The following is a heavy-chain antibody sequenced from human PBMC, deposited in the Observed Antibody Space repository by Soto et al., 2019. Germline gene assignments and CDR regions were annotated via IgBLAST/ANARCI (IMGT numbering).Heavy chain of an antibody. CDR2: ITSNGDST. Sequence: PGGSLRLSCAALRFDFNKYAMTWVRQAPGKGLQWVSSITSNGDSTYYADSVKGRFTTSRDNSKNTLYLQMNSLRADDTAVFYCAKDSPSYTTSPFYFDSWGQGTLVTVSS. D-gene: IGHD2-2*02. V-gene: IGHV3-23*01. J-gene: IGHJ4*02. CDR3: AKDSPSYTTSPFYFDS. CDR1: RFDFNKYA.